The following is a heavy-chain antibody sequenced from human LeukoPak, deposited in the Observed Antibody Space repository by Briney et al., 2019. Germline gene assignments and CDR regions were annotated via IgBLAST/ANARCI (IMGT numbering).Heavy chain of an antibody. V-gene: IGHV4-59*08. Sequence: PSETLSLTCTVSGASISNYYWTWIRQPPGKGLEWNGYIYYSGSTNYNPSLKSRVTISVDTSKNQFSLKLSSVTAADTAMYYCARLYYDSSAYFPDYWGQGTLVTVSS. CDR2: IYYSGST. CDR1: GASISNYY. CDR3: ARLYYDSSAYFPDY. J-gene: IGHJ4*02. D-gene: IGHD3-22*01.